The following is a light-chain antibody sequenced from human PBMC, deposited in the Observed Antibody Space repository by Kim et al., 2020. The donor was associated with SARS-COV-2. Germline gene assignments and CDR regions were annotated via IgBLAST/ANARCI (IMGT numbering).Light chain of an antibody. V-gene: IGLV1-40*01. J-gene: IGLJ1*01. CDR1: SSNIGAGYD. CDR2: DKG. CDR3: QSYDNSLSGYV. Sequence: RVTSACTGSSSNIGAGYDVHWYQQVPGTAPKLLIYDKGDRPSGVPDRFSGSKSGTSASLAITGLQAEDEADYYCQSYDNSLSGYVFGSGTKVNVL.